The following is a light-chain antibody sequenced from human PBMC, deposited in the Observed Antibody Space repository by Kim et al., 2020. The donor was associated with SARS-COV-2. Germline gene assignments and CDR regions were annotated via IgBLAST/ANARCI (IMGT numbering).Light chain of an antibody. J-gene: IGKJ3*01. Sequence: SVGDRVTITCRASQGIGTYLAWYQQKLGIVPKLLIYSASTLQSGVPSRFRGSGSGTDFTLTISSLQPEDVATYYCQKYTSAPQITFGPGTKVDIK. CDR1: QGIGTY. V-gene: IGKV1-27*01. CDR3: QKYTSAPQIT. CDR2: SAS.